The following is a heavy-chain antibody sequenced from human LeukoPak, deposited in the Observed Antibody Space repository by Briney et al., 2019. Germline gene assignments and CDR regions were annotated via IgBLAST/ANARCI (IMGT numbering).Heavy chain of an antibody. J-gene: IGHJ3*02. CDR1: GGSISNFY. D-gene: IGHD6-19*01. Sequence: SETLSLTCTVSGGSISNFYWSWIRQPAGKTLEWIGRIYTSGSTNYNPSLKSRVTMSVDTSKNQFSLKLSSVTAADTAVYYCARDRPQWLGHFDIWGQGTMVTVSS. CDR3: ARDRPQWLGHFDI. V-gene: IGHV4-4*07. CDR2: IYTSGST.